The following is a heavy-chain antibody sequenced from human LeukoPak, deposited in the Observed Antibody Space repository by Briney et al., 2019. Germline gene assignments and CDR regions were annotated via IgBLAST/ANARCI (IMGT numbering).Heavy chain of an antibody. CDR1: GGSISSGDYY. D-gene: IGHD3-3*01. Sequence: PSQTLFLTCTVSGGSISSGDYYWSWIRQPPGKGLEWIGYIYYSGSTYYNPSLKSRVTISVDTSKNRFSLKLSSVTAADTAVYYCARWYYDFWSGYHHYFDYWGQGTLVTVSS. J-gene: IGHJ4*02. CDR3: ARWYYDFWSGYHHYFDY. V-gene: IGHV4-30-4*08. CDR2: IYYSGST.